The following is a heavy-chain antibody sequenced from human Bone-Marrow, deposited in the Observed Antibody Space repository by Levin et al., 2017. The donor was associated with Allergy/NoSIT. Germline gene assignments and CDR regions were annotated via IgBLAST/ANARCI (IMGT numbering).Heavy chain of an antibody. CDR2: ITWNSGTI. V-gene: IGHV3-9*01. D-gene: IGHD1-1*01. CDR3: VKDRGAGRYYFDD. J-gene: IGHJ4*02. CDR1: GFNFDDYA. Sequence: PGGSLRLSCAASGFNFDDYAMHWVRQAPGKGLEWVSDITWNSGTIGYADSAKGRFTISRDNAKNSLYLQMNSLRPEDTALYYCVKDRGAGRYYFDDWGQGTLVTVSS.